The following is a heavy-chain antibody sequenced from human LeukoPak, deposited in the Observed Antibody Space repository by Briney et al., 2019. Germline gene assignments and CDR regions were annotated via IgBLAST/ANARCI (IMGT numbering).Heavy chain of an antibody. CDR2: INPSGGST. J-gene: IGHJ6*02. CDR3: ARADTAMVMAPPDDYYYYGMDV. CDR1: GYTFTSYY. D-gene: IGHD5-18*01. V-gene: IGHV1-46*01. Sequence: ASVKVSCKASGYTFTSYYMHWVRQAPGQGLEWMGIINPSGGSTSYAQKFQGRVTMTRDTSTSTVYMELSSLRSEDTAVYYCARADTAMVMAPPDDYYYYGMDVWGQGTTVTVSS.